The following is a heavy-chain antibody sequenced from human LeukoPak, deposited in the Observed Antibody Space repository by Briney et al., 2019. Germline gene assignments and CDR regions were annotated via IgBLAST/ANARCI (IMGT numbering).Heavy chain of an antibody. CDR3: ARLVRGVIITKRYNWFDP. CDR1: GYTFTGYY. CDR2: INPNSGGT. Sequence: ASVKVSCKASGYTFTGYYMHWVRQAPGQGLEWMGWINPNSGGTNYAQKFQGRVTMTRDTSISTAYMELSRLRSEDTAVYYCARLVRGVIITKRYNWFDPWGQGTLVTVSS. D-gene: IGHD3-10*01. V-gene: IGHV1-2*02. J-gene: IGHJ5*02.